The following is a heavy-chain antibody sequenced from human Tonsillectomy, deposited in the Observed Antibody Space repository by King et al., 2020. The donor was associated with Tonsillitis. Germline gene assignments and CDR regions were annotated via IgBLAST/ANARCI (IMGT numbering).Heavy chain of an antibody. D-gene: IGHD1-26*01. CDR3: AGPSLVGADRDPRGGDAFDI. Sequence: QLQESGPGLVKPSETLSLTCTVSGGSITSSSYYWGWIRQPPGKGLEWIGSIYYSGSTYYNPSLQSRVTISVDTSKTQFSLKLSSVTAADTAVYYRAGPSLVGADRDPRGGDAFDIWGQGTMVTVSS. CDR2: IYYSGST. J-gene: IGHJ3*02. V-gene: IGHV4-39*01. CDR1: GGSITSSSYY.